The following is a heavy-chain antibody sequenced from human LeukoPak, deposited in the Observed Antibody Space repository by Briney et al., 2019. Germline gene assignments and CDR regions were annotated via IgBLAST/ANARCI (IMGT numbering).Heavy chain of an antibody. D-gene: IGHD2-2*01. Sequence: HPAGSLRLSCAASGFTFSSYWMSWVRQAPGKGLEWVANIKQDGSEKYYVDSVKGRFTISRDNAKNSLYLQMNSLRAEDTAVYYCARDLQRSTAAIRRGYYYGMDVWGQGTTVTVSS. CDR1: GFTFSSYW. CDR2: IKQDGSEK. CDR3: ARDLQRSTAAIRRGYYYGMDV. V-gene: IGHV3-7*01. J-gene: IGHJ6*02.